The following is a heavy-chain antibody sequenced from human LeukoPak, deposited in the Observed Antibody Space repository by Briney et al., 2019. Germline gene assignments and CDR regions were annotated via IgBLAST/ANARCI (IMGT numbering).Heavy chain of an antibody. CDR1: GFTFDDYA. Sequence: PGRSLRFSCAASGFTFDDYAMHWVRQAPGKGLEWVSGISWNSGSIGYADSVKGRFTISRDNAKNSLYLQMNSLRAEDTALYYCAKDQYYDFWSVFDYWGQGTLVTVSS. CDR3: AKDQYYDFWSVFDY. V-gene: IGHV3-9*01. CDR2: ISWNSGSI. D-gene: IGHD3-3*01. J-gene: IGHJ4*02.